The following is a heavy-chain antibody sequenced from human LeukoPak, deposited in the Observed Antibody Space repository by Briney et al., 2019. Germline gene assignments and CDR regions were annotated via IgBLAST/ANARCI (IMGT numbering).Heavy chain of an antibody. J-gene: IGHJ3*02. D-gene: IGHD6-6*01. CDR1: GYSFTSYW. V-gene: IGHV5-51*01. Sequence: GESLKISCKGSGYSFTSYWIGWVRQMPGKGLEWMGIIYPGDSDTRYSPSFQGQVTISADKSISTAYLQWSSLKASDTAMYYCARRGALKYSSSSVAFDIWGQGTMVTVSS. CDR3: ARRGALKYSSSSVAFDI. CDR2: IYPGDSDT.